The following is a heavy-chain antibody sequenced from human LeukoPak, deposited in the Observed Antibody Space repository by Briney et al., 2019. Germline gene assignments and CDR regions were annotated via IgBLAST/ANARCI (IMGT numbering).Heavy chain of an antibody. V-gene: IGHV1-2*02. Sequence: ASVKVSCKASGYTFTGYYMHWVRQAPGQGLEWMGWINPNSGGTNYAQKFQGRVTMTRDTSISTAYMELSRLRSDDTAVYYCARGIVATAYPFDYWGQGTLVTVSS. CDR1: GYTFTGYY. D-gene: IGHD5-12*01. CDR2: INPNSGGT. J-gene: IGHJ4*02. CDR3: ARGIVATAYPFDY.